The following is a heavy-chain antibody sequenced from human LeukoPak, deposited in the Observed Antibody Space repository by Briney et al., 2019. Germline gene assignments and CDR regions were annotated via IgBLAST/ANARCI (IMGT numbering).Heavy chain of an antibody. CDR2: IRASGTRT. Sequence: PGGSLRLSCEASGFTFSNYAMSWVRQAPGKGLEWVSTIRASGTRTDYADSVKGRFTISRDNSKNTLYPQMNSLRAEDTAVYYCAKDPLFCSNGVCPIYYFDYWGQGTLVTVSS. CDR3: AKDPLFCSNGVCPIYYFDY. CDR1: GFTFSNYA. J-gene: IGHJ4*02. D-gene: IGHD2-8*01. V-gene: IGHV3-23*01.